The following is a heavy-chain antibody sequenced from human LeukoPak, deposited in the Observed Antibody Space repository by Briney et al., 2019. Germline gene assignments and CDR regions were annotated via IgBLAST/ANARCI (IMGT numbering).Heavy chain of an antibody. J-gene: IGHJ4*02. Sequence: VASVKVSCKASGYTFTGYYMHWVRQAPGQGLEWMGRINPNSGGTNYAQKFQGRVTMTRDTSISTAYMELSRLRSDDTAVYYCARASYCSGGSCYFIGGYWGQGTLVTVSS. CDR2: INPNSGGT. CDR3: ARASYCSGGSCYFIGGY. V-gene: IGHV1-2*06. CDR1: GYTFTGYY. D-gene: IGHD2-15*01.